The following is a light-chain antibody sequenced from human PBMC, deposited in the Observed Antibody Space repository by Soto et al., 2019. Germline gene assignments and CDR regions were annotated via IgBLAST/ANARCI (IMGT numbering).Light chain of an antibody. CDR3: QKYSSVPV. Sequence: DIQMTQSPTSLSASVGDRVTITCRASQGIRNFVAWYQQKPGKAPKLLIYAASTLQSGVPSRFSGSGSGTDFTLTINSLQPEYVATYSCQKYSSVPVFGPWTKVEIK. J-gene: IGKJ3*01. CDR1: QGIRNF. CDR2: AAS. V-gene: IGKV1-27*01.